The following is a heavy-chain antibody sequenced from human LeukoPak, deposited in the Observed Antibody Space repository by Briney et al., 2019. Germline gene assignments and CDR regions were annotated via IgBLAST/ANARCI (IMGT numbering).Heavy chain of an antibody. CDR1: GFTFSTYG. V-gene: IGHV3-30*02. J-gene: IGHJ4*02. D-gene: IGHD5-18*01. CDR2: IRFDGSHK. CDR3: VKGVDTPMVMYY. Sequence: GGSLRLSCAASGFTFSTYGMHWVRQAPGKGLEWVAFIRFDGSHKYYADSVKGRVTISRDNSKNTVYLEMNSLRAEDTAVYYCVKGVDTPMVMYYWGQGTLVTVSS.